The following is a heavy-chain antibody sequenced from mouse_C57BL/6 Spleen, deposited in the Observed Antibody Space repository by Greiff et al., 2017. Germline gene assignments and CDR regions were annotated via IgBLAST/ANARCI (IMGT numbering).Heavy chain of an antibody. Sequence: EVQLQQSGPELVKPGASVKIPCKASGYTFTDYNMDWVKQSHGKSLEWIGDINPNNGGTIYNQKFKGKATLTVDKSSSTAYMELRSLTSEDTAVYYCARLAYYYGSSSLAYWGQGTLVTVSA. D-gene: IGHD1-1*01. V-gene: IGHV1-18*01. CDR2: INPNNGGT. J-gene: IGHJ3*01. CDR3: ARLAYYYGSSSLAY. CDR1: GYTFTDYN.